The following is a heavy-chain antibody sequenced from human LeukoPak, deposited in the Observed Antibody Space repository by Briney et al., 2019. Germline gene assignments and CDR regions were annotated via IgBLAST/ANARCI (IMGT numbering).Heavy chain of an antibody. D-gene: IGHD3-22*01. V-gene: IGHV3-23*01. CDR3: AKARIVVIPPADALDV. CDR2: FSGSGART. CDR1: GFTFSSYA. Sequence: GGSLRLSCAASGFTFSSYAMNWVRQAPGKGWGGASSFSGSGARTDYADSVKGRFTISRDNSKNTLHLQMNSLRAEDTAVYYCAKARIVVIPPADALDVWGQGALVTVSS. J-gene: IGHJ3*01.